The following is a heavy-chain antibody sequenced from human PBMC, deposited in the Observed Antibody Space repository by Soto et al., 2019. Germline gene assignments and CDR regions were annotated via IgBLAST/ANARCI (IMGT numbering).Heavy chain of an antibody. CDR3: AKGEGRSGYFWLDP. V-gene: IGHV1-69*13. J-gene: IGHJ5*02. CDR2: IIPIFGTT. Sequence: ASVKVSCKASGGTFSNFTISWVRQAPGQGLEWMGGIIPIFGTTNYAQKFRGRITITADESTSTAYMELSSLISEDTAVYYWAKGEGRSGYFWLDPWGQGTLVTVSP. D-gene: IGHD6-13*01. CDR1: GGTFSNFT.